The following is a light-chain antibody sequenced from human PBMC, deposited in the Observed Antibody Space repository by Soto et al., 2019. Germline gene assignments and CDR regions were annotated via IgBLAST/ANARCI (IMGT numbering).Light chain of an antibody. CDR2: RAS. J-gene: IGKJ4*01. Sequence: DIVMTQSPGTLSLSPGERATLSCWASQSVSSNLAWYQKKPGQAPRLLVWRASIRATDMAARFSGSGSGTEFTLTISSLQPEDSAVYYCQQYNNWPLTFGGGTKVDIK. V-gene: IGKV3-15*01. CDR3: QQYNNWPLT. CDR1: QSVSSN.